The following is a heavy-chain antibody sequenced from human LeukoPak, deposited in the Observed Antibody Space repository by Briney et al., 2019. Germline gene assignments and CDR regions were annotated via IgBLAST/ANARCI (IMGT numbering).Heavy chain of an antibody. CDR2: INPNSGGT. Sequence: GASVKVSCKASGYTFTGYYIHGVRPAPGQGVAGVGWINPNSGGTKFAQKFQGRVTMTRDTSITTAYMELSGLGSDDTAVYYCGSWDYGSGSYSPYYWGQGTLVTVSS. CDR1: GYTFTGYY. CDR3: GSWDYGSGSYSPYY. V-gene: IGHV1-2*02. D-gene: IGHD3-10*01. J-gene: IGHJ4*02.